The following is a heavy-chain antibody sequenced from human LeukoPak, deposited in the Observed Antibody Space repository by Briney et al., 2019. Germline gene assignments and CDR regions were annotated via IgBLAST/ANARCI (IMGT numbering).Heavy chain of an antibody. J-gene: IGHJ4*02. D-gene: IGHD5-18*01. Sequence: GGSLRLSCAAPGFTLSSNYMSWVRQAPGKGLEWVSVIYSGGSTYYADSVKGRFTISRDNSKNTLYLQMNSLRAEDTAVYYCAREGYSYGLDYFDYWGQGTLVTVSS. CDR2: IYSGGST. CDR1: GFTLSSNY. CDR3: AREGYSYGLDYFDY. V-gene: IGHV3-53*01.